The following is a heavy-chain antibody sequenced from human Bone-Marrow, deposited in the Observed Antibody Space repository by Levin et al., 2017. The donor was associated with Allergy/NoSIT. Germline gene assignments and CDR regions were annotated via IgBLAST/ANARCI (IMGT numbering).Heavy chain of an antibody. D-gene: IGHD3-10*01. CDR3: ARSLRIRGVIFES. CDR1: GFTFSTYS. V-gene: IGHV3-48*02. CDR2: ISDTATDK. Sequence: LSLTCAASGFTFSTYSMNWVRQAPGKGLEWVSFISDTATDKLYVDSVRGRFTISRDDARSSLYLQMNSLRDEDTAVYYCARSLRIRGVIFESWGQGTLVTVSS. J-gene: IGHJ4*02.